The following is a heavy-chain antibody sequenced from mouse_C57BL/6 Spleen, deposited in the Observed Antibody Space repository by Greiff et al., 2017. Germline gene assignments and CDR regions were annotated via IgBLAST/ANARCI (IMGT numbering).Heavy chain of an antibody. D-gene: IGHD2-2*01. CDR1: GFSLTSYG. Sequence: QVQLKESGPGLVAPSQSLSITCPVSGFSLTSYGVDWVRQSPGKGLEWLGVIWGVGNTNYNSDLKSRLINSKDNSKSQVFLKMNSLQTDDTAMYYCAVSYGYDVAMDYWGQGTSVTVSS. CDR2: IWGVGNT. J-gene: IGHJ4*01. V-gene: IGHV2-6*01. CDR3: AVSYGYDVAMDY.